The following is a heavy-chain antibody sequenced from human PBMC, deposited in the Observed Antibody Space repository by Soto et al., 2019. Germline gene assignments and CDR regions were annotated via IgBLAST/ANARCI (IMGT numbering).Heavy chain of an antibody. J-gene: IGHJ4*02. Sequence: QLQLQESGPGLVKPSETLSLTCTVSGGSISSSSYYWGWIRQPPGKGLEWIGSIYYSGGTYYNPSLKSRVTISVDTSKNQFSLKLSSVTAADTAVYYCARQEGDCGGDCYFVFDYWGQGTLVTVSS. CDR2: IYYSGGT. CDR1: GGSISSSSYY. V-gene: IGHV4-39*01. CDR3: ARQEGDCGGDCYFVFDY. D-gene: IGHD2-21*01.